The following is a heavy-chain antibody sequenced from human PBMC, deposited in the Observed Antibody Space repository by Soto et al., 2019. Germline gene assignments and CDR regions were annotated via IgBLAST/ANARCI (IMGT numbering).Heavy chain of an antibody. CDR2: IYYSVTT. V-gene: IGHV4-31*03. Sequence: SETLSLTCTVSGGSVSSGGYYWSWIRQHPGTCLEWIVYIYYSVTTYFNPSLKSRASISLDTSKNEFSLKLTSVTAADTAVYYCARRALPQCINGVCYKDGFWDYWGQGALVTVS. CDR1: GGSVSSGGYY. D-gene: IGHD2-8*01. CDR3: ARRALPQCINGVCYKDGFWDY. J-gene: IGHJ4*02.